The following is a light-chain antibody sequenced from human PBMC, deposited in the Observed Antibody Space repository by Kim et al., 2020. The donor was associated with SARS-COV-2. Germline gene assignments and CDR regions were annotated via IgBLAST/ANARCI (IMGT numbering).Light chain of an antibody. J-gene: IGKJ3*01. V-gene: IGKV3-20*01. CDR2: GAS. CDR1: QSVSSSY. Sequence: SPGERATLSCRASQSVSSSYLAWYQQKPGQPPRLLIYGASSRATGIPDRFSGSGSGTDFTLTISRLEPEDFAMYYCQHFGSSTFTFGPGTKVDIK. CDR3: QHFGSSTFT.